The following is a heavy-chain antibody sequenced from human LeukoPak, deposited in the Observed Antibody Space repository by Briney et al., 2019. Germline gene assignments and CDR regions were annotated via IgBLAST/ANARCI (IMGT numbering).Heavy chain of an antibody. Sequence: ASVKVSCKASGYTFTSYGISWVRQAPGQGLEWMGWICAYNGNTNYAQKLQGRVTMTTDTSTSTAYMELRSLRSDDTAVYYCARSSTIQSGRYYYGMDVWGQGTTVTVSS. V-gene: IGHV1-18*01. CDR3: ARSSTIQSGRYYYGMDV. J-gene: IGHJ6*02. D-gene: IGHD5/OR15-5a*01. CDR1: GYTFTSYG. CDR2: ICAYNGNT.